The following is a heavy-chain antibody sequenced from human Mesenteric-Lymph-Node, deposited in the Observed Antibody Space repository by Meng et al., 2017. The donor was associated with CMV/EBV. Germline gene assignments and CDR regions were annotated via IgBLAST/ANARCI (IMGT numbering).Heavy chain of an antibody. CDR1: GGSFRGYY. J-gene: IGHJ4*02. Sequence: QVQPQEGGGGLLKPSETLSLTCAVYGGSFRGYYWSWIRQPPGKGLEWIGEINHSGSTNYNPSLKSRVTISVDTSKNQFSLKLSSVTAADTAVYYCARHQRWLKSEGGFNYWGQGTLVTVSS. CDR3: ARHQRWLKSEGGFNY. D-gene: IGHD4-23*01. V-gene: IGHV4-34*01. CDR2: INHSGST.